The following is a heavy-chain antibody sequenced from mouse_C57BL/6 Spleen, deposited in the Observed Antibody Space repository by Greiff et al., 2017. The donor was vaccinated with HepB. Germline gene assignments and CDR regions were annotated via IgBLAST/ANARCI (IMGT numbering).Heavy chain of an antibody. V-gene: IGHV1-50*01. Sequence: VQLQQPGAELVKPGASVKLSCKASGYTFTSYWMQWVKQRPGQGLEWIGEIDPSDSYTNYNQKFKGKATLTVDTSSSTAYMQLSSLTSEDSAVYYCARRWDEGYAMDYWGQGTSVTVSS. CDR3: ARRWDEGYAMDY. CDR2: IDPSDSYT. J-gene: IGHJ4*01. D-gene: IGHD4-1*01. CDR1: GYTFTSYW.